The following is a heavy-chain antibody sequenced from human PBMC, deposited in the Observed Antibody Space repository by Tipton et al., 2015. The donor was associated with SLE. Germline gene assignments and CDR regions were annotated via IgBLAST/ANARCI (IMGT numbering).Heavy chain of an antibody. V-gene: IGHV4-39*07. CDR3: ARETLTGTITF. CDR1: GGSITSSSYY. CDR2: FFYSESTY. J-gene: IGHJ1*01. Sequence: TLSLTCTVSGGSITSSSYYWGWIRQPPGKGLEWIGSFFYSESTYYYNPSLKSRITMFLDTSKNQFSLSLSSVTAADTAMYYCARETLTGTITFWGRGTLVTVSS. D-gene: IGHD1-7*01.